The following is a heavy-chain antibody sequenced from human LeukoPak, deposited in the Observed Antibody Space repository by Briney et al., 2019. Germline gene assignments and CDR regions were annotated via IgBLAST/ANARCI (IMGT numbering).Heavy chain of an antibody. CDR1: GYTFTSYA. CDR2: INAGNGNT. D-gene: IGHD6-13*01. J-gene: IGHJ4*02. V-gene: IGHV1-3*03. Sequence: GASVKVSCKASGYTFTSYAMHWVRQAPGQRLEWMGWINAGNGNTKYSQEFQGRVTITRDTSASTAYMELSSLRSEDMAVYYCARALQGSSWYSGGLSYYFDYWGQGTLVTVSS. CDR3: ARALQGSSWYSGGLSYYFDY.